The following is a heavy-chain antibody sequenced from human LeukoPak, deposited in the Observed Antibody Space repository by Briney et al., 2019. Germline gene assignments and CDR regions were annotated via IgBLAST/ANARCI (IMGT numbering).Heavy chain of an antibody. CDR1: GFTFSSYG. D-gene: IGHD3-16*01. Sequence: GGSLRLSCAASGFTFSSYGMHWVRQAPGKGLEWVAFIRYDGSNKYYADSVKGRFTISRDNSKNTLYLQMASLRAEDMAVYYCARGVITFGGVNDAFDIWGQGTMVTVSS. CDR3: ARGVITFGGVNDAFDI. J-gene: IGHJ3*02. CDR2: IRYDGSNK. V-gene: IGHV3-30*02.